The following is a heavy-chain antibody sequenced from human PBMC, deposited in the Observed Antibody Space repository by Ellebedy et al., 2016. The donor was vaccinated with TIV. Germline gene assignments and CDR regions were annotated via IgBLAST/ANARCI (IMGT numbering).Heavy chain of an antibody. CDR2: INQDGSAK. D-gene: IGHD3-10*01. CDR3: ARDALNSGYFNP. CDR1: GFTFSSSW. J-gene: IGHJ5*02. V-gene: IGHV3-7*01. Sequence: GESLKISCAASGFTFSSSWMSWVRQAPGKGLEWVANINQDGSAKYYVDSVRGRFTISRDNAKNSLYLQMNSLRADDTAVYYCARDALNSGYFNPWGQGTLVTVSS.